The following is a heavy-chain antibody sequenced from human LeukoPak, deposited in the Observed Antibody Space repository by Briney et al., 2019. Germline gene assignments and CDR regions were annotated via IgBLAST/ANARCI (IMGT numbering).Heavy chain of an antibody. J-gene: IGHJ6*02. CDR3: ARDIVVVPAADYGMDV. Sequence: GESLKISCKGSGYSFTSYWISWVRQAPGQGLEWMGWVSAYNGNTNYAQKLQGRVTMTTDTSTSTAYMELRSLRSDDTAVYYCARDIVVVPAADYGMDVWGQGTTVTVSS. CDR2: VSAYNGNT. D-gene: IGHD2-2*01. V-gene: IGHV1-18*04. CDR1: GYSFTSYW.